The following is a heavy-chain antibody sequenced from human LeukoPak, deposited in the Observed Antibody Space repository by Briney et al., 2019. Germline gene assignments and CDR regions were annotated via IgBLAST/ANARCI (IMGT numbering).Heavy chain of an antibody. J-gene: IGHJ4*02. CDR1: GGSISSYY. V-gene: IGHV3-66*01. Sequence: PSETLSLTCTVSGGSISSYYWSWIRQPPGKGLEWASVIYSGGRTYYADSVKGRFTISRDNSKNTLYLQMNSLRAEDTAVYYCARAGPSSSWHQFDYWGQGTLVTVSS. CDR3: ARAGPSSSWHQFDY. CDR2: IYSGGRT. D-gene: IGHD6-13*01.